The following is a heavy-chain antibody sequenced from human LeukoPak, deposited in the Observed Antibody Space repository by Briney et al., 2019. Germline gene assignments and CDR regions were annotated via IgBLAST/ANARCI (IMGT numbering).Heavy chain of an antibody. Sequence: SETLSLTCTVSGYSIRSGYYWGWIRQPPGKGLEWIGSIYHTASTYYNPSLKSRVTISVDTSKNQFSLKLSSVTAAVTAVYYCARTTEGYCRGRSCYSYYYYMDVWGKGTTVTVSS. CDR1: GYSIRSGYY. D-gene: IGHD2-15*01. CDR2: IYHTAST. V-gene: IGHV4-38-2*02. CDR3: ARTTEGYCRGRSCYSYYYYMDV. J-gene: IGHJ6*03.